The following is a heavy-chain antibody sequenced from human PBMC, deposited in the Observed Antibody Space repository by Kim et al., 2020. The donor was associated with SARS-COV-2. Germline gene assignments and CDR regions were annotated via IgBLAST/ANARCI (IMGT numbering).Heavy chain of an antibody. D-gene: IGHD2-8*01. CDR2: IKREIDDTTT. V-gene: IGHV3-15*01. CDR3: APSYTTGEAFSYY. CDR1: GFTFSSDW. J-gene: IGHJ6*01. Sequence: GGSLRLSCVASGFTFSSDWMGWVRQTPGKGLEWVANIKREIDDTTTEYSAPGQCSFTGDSAKNSITLQLQMNSLKSEATGDYDCAPSYTTGEAFSYY.